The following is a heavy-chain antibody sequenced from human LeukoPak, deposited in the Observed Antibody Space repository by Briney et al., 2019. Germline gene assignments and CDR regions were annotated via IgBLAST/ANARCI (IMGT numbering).Heavy chain of an antibody. CDR3: ARGYYDSSGQIDY. CDR1: GFTFSGFW. J-gene: IGHJ4*02. D-gene: IGHD3-22*01. Sequence: PGGSLRLSCAVSGFTFSGFWMSWSRQAPGKGLEWVASINSDGSEGYYADVVKGRFTISRDNAKNSLYLQINSLRAEDTAVYYCARGYYDSSGQIDYWGQGTLVTVSS. CDR2: INSDGSEG. V-gene: IGHV3-7*03.